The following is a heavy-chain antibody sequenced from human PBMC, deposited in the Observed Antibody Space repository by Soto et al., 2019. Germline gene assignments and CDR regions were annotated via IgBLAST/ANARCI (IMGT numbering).Heavy chain of an antibody. D-gene: IGHD4-17*01. CDR3: ARDLPTVTTSRSYNGMDV. Sequence: QVQLVESGGGLVKPGGSVRLSCAASGFTFSDYFMNWIRQAPGKGLEWISYISSTGNTTHYADSVKGRFTISRDNAERSLYLQMNSLRADDTAVYYCARDLPTVTTSRSYNGMDVWGQGTTVTVSS. J-gene: IGHJ6*02. V-gene: IGHV3-11*01. CDR1: GFTFSDYF. CDR2: ISSTGNTT.